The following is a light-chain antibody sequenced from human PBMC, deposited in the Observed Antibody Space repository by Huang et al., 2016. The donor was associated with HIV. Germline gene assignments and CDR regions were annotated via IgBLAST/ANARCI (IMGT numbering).Light chain of an antibody. CDR3: QRYDSAPRA. CDR1: QDIGNF. Sequence: DIQMTQSPLSLSVSPGVRVTLSWRATQDIGNFLAWYEHKPGGVPRLLIYGASTLESGVPSRFSGRGSGTDFTLTITSFQPDDVATYYCQRYDSAPRAFGQGTKVEI. J-gene: IGKJ1*01. V-gene: IGKV1-27*01. CDR2: GAS.